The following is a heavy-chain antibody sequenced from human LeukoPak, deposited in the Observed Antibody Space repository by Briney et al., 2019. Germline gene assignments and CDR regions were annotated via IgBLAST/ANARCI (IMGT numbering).Heavy chain of an antibody. CDR3: ARDPGTRVVDP. Sequence: ASVKVSCKASGYTFTTYGISWVRQAPGQGLEWVGWINTYNGNTNYAQKVQGRVTMTTDTSTSTAYMELRSLRSGDTAVYYCARDPGTRVVDPWGQGTLVTVSS. CDR1: GYTFTTYG. V-gene: IGHV1-18*01. J-gene: IGHJ5*02. D-gene: IGHD2-2*01. CDR2: INTYNGNT.